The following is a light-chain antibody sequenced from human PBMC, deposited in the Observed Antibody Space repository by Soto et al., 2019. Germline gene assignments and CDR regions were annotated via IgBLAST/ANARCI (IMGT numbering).Light chain of an antibody. Sequence: EFVLTQSPGTLSLSPGERATLSCRASQSVSSSYLAWYQQKPGQAPRILIYGASTRATGIPDRFSGSGSGTDFTLTISRLEPEDFALYYCQQYGSSPPLTFGGGNKVEIK. V-gene: IGKV3-20*01. CDR2: GAS. J-gene: IGKJ4*01. CDR3: QQYGSSPPLT. CDR1: QSVSSSY.